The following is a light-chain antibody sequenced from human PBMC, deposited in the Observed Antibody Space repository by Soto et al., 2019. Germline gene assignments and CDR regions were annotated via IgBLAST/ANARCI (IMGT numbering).Light chain of an antibody. Sequence: NFMLTQPHSVSESPGKTVVISCTRSSGSIASNYVQWYQQRPGSAPTTVIYEDNQRPSGVPDRFSGSIDSSSNSASLTISGLKTEDEADYYCQSYDIHNVVFGGGTKLTVL. V-gene: IGLV6-57*03. J-gene: IGLJ2*01. CDR3: QSYDIHNVV. CDR1: SGSIASNY. CDR2: EDN.